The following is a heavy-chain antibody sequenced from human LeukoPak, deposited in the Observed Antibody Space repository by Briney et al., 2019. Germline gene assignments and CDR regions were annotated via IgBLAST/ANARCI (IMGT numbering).Heavy chain of an antibody. V-gene: IGHV1-69*04. CDR3: AIKSRRDGSLEY. D-gene: IGHD5-24*01. J-gene: IGHJ4*02. CDR1: GGTFSSYA. Sequence: ASVKVSCKASGGTFSSYAISWVRQAPGQGLEWMGRIIPILGIANYAQKFQGRVTITADKSTSTAYMELSSLRSEDTAVYYCAIKSRRDGSLEYWGQGTLVTVPS. CDR2: IIPILGIA.